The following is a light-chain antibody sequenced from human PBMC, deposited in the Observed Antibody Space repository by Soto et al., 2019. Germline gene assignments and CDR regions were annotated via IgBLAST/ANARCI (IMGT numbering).Light chain of an antibody. V-gene: IGLV2-14*01. CDR3: NSYTSSSTLV. J-gene: IGLJ1*01. CDR1: SSDVGGYNY. Sequence: QSALTQPASVSGSPGQSITISCTGTSSDVGGYNYVSWYQQHPGKAPKLMVYEVTNRPSGVSNRFSGSRSGNTASLTISGLQSEDEAEYYCNSYTSSSTLVFGTGTKVTVL. CDR2: EVT.